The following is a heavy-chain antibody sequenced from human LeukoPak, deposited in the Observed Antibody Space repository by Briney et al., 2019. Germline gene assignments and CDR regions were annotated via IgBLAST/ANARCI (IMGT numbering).Heavy chain of an antibody. Sequence: SETLSLTCTVSGDSISVYYWTWIRQPAGKGLEWIGRIYTSGSANYNPSLKSRVTMSVDTSKNQFSLRLTSVTAADTAVYYFASGGASRSWSVDHWGQGTLVTVSS. CDR2: IYTSGSA. CDR3: ASGGASRSWSVDH. V-gene: IGHV4-4*07. CDR1: GDSISVYY. J-gene: IGHJ4*02. D-gene: IGHD6-13*01.